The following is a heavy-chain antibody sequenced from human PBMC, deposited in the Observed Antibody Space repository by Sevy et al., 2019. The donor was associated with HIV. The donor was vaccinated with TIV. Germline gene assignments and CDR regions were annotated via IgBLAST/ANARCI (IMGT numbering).Heavy chain of an antibody. CDR2: IWYDGSSK. Sequence: GGSLRLSCAASGFTFSSYGMHWVRQAPGKGLEWVALIWYDGSSKYYADSVKGRFTISRDNSKNMLYLQMNSLRAEDTAVYYWASRAYYYASRTENFDYWGQGTLVTVSS. CDR1: GFTFSSYG. CDR3: ASRAYYYASRTENFDY. J-gene: IGHJ4*02. V-gene: IGHV3-33*01. D-gene: IGHD3-10*01.